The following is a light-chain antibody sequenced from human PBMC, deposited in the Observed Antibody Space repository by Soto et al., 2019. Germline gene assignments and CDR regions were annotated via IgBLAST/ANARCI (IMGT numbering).Light chain of an antibody. CDR1: SSNIGAGYD. CDR2: GNS. J-gene: IGLJ1*01. V-gene: IGLV1-40*01. Sequence: SVLTQPPSVSGAPGQMVTISCTGSSSNIGAGYDVHWYQQLPGTAPKLLIYGNSNRPSGVPDRFSGSKSGTSASLAITGLQAEDEADYYCQSYDSSLSLYVFGTGTKV. CDR3: QSYDSSLSLYV.